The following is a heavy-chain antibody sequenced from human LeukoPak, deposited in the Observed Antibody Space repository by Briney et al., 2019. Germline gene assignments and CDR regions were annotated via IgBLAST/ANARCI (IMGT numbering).Heavy chain of an antibody. CDR1: GFTFGHYW. V-gene: IGHV3-7*03. CDR3: AKDDAWLRFGE. Sequence: GGSLRLSCAASGFTFGHYWMSWVRQTPGMGLEWVANIKQDESEKYYMDSVKGRFTISRDNSKNTLYLEVISLTAEDTAVYYCAKDDAWLRFGEWSQGTLVTVSS. J-gene: IGHJ4*02. CDR2: IKQDESEK. D-gene: IGHD3-10*01.